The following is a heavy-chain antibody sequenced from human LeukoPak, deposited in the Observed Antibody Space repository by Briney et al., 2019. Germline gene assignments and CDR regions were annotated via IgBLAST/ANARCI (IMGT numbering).Heavy chain of an antibody. Sequence: QPGGSLRLSCAASGFTFSSYAMSWVRQAPGKGLEWVSAISGSGGSTYYADSGKGRFTISRDNSKNTLYLQMNSLRAEDTAVYYCAKTSSITIFGVAPRYYFDYWGQGTLVTVSS. V-gene: IGHV3-23*01. CDR1: GFTFSSYA. D-gene: IGHD3-3*01. CDR3: AKTSSITIFGVAPRYYFDY. J-gene: IGHJ4*02. CDR2: ISGSGGST.